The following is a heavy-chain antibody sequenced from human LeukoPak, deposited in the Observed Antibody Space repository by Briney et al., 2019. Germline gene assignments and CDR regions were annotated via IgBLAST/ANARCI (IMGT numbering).Heavy chain of an antibody. V-gene: IGHV4-59*01. J-gene: IGHJ4*02. CDR1: GGSISSYY. D-gene: IGHD3-10*01. CDR3: ARYYGSGTLRNFDY. Sequence: PSETLSLTCTVSGGSISSYYWSWIRQPPGKGLEWLGFIYYSGSTNYNPSLKSRVTISVDTSKNQFSLKLSSVTAADTAVYYCARYYGSGTLRNFDYWGQGTLVTVSS. CDR2: IYYSGST.